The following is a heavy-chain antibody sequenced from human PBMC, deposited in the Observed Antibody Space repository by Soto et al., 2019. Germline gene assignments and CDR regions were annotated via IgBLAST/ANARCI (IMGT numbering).Heavy chain of an antibody. Sequence: SETLSLTCAVYGGSLSGYYWSWIRQPPGKGLEWIGEINHSGSTNYNPSLKSRVTISVDTSKNQFSLKLSSVTAADTAVYYCARVDLRPTNNYFDYWGQGTLVTVSS. J-gene: IGHJ4*02. CDR2: INHSGST. D-gene: IGHD2-2*03. CDR1: GGSLSGYY. V-gene: IGHV4-34*01. CDR3: ARVDLRPTNNYFDY.